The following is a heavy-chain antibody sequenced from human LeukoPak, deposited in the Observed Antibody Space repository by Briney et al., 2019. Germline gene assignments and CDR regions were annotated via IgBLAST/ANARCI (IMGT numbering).Heavy chain of an antibody. CDR2: IYYSGST. CDR3: ARAQYSSGWYLDY. CDR1: GGSISSGDYY. Sequence: SQTLSLTCTVSGGSISSGDYYWSGIRQPPGKGLEWIGYIYYSGSTYYNPSLKSRVTISVDTSKNQFSLTLSSVTAADTAVYYCARAQYSSGWYLDYWGQGTLVTVSS. J-gene: IGHJ4*02. D-gene: IGHD6-19*01. V-gene: IGHV4-30-4*01.